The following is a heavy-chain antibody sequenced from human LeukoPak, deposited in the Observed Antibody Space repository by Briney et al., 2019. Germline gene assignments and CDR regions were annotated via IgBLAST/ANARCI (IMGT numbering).Heavy chain of an antibody. CDR1: GYTFTSYG. V-gene: IGHV1-18*01. D-gene: IGHD2-2*01. Sequence: GASVKVSCKASGYTFTSYGISWVRQAPGQGLEWMGWISAYNGNTNYAQKLQGRVTMTTDTSTSTAYMELRSLRSDDTAVYYCARDRRYCSSTSCPIPGYWGQGTLVTVSS. J-gene: IGHJ4*02. CDR3: ARDRRYCSSTSCPIPGY. CDR2: ISAYNGNT.